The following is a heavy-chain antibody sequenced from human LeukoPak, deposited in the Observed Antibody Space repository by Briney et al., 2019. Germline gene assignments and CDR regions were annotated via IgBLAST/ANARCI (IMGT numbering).Heavy chain of an antibody. J-gene: IGHJ4*02. CDR2: INPNTGAT. V-gene: IGHV1-2*02. CDR3: ARDDSFQFDS. D-gene: IGHD5-18*01. Sequence: ASVKVSCKASGYTFTAYYMHWVRQAPGQGLEWMGWINPNTGATNYAQKFQGRVTMTRATSISTAYVELSRLTSDDTAMYYCARDDSFQFDSWGQGTLVTVSS. CDR1: GYTFTAYY.